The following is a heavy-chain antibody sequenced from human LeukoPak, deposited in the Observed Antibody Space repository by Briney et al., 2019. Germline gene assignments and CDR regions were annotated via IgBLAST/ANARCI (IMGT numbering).Heavy chain of an antibody. D-gene: IGHD3-22*01. Sequence: QPGGSLRLSCETSGFRFSNHWMSWVRQAPGKGLEWVANIKKDGSEEYYVESVKGRFTISRDNVKNSLYLQMNSLRAEDTARYYCAREDGSYDSNGFYIYYFDYWGQGTLVTVSS. CDR2: IKKDGSEE. V-gene: IGHV3-7*01. J-gene: IGHJ4*02. CDR1: GFRFSNHW. CDR3: AREDGSYDSNGFYIYYFDY.